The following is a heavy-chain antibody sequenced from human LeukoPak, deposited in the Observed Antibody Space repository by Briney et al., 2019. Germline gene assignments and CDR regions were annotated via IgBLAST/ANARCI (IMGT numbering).Heavy chain of an antibody. CDR1: GYSFTSYW. CDR3: ARRAAVGARDYYYMDV. V-gene: IGHV5-51*01. CDR2: IYPGDSDT. D-gene: IGHD2-15*01. J-gene: IGHJ6*03. Sequence: GESLKISCKGSGYSFTSYWIGWVRQMPGKGLEWMGIIYPGDSDTRYSPSFQGQVTISADKSISTAYLQWSSLKASDTAVYYCARRAAVGARDYYYMDVWGKGTTVTVSS.